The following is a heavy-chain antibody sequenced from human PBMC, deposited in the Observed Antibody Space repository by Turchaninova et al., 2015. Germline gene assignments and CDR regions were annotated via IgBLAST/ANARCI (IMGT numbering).Heavy chain of an antibody. CDR3: AHRLPTGSPWDGGYFDL. CDR1: GFSPSTSGVG. D-gene: IGHD1-1*01. V-gene: IGHV2-5*02. J-gene: IGHJ2*01. CDR2: SYWDDDK. Sequence: QITLKESGPTLVKPTQTLTLTFSFSGFSPSTSGVGVGWIRHPPGKALECLALSYWDDDKRYSPSLKSRLTITKDTSKNQVVLTMANVDPVDTATYYCAHRLPTGSPWDGGYFDLWGRGTLVTVSS.